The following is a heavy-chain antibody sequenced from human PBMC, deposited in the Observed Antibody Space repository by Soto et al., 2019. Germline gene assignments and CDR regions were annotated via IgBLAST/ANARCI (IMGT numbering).Heavy chain of an antibody. D-gene: IGHD2-15*01. CDR2: VYWADDK. J-gene: IGHJ4*02. Sequence: QISLQATGPALVKPTQTLTLTCTFSGISLKSTRVGVGGMRQPQGKALEWLAIVYWADDKRYRPSLNSRLTITRDNSKSQVVLTVASMAAVDTATYYCAQRGILCTDGTYYSHRFDDWGQGTLVAVSS. CDR1: GISLKSTRVG. V-gene: IGHV2-5*02. CDR3: AQRGILCTDGTYYSHRFDD.